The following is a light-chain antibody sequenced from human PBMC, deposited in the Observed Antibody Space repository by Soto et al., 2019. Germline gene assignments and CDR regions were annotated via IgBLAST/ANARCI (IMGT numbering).Light chain of an antibody. V-gene: IGKV3-20*01. CDR3: QQYGSSRT. CDR2: GAS. Sequence: EIVLTQSPGTLSLSPGERAALSFRASQSVSSSYLAWYQQKPGQAPRLLVYGASSRATGIPDRFSSSGSGTDFTLTISRLEPEDFAVYYCQQYGSSRTFGQGTK. CDR1: QSVSSSY. J-gene: IGKJ1*01.